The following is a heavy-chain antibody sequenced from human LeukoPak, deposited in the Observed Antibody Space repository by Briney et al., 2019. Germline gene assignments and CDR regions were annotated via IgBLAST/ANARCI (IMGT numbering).Heavy chain of an antibody. CDR2: INHSGST. J-gene: IGHJ6*02. D-gene: IGHD4-11*01. Sequence: SETLSLTCAVYGGSFSGCYWSWIRQPPGKGLEWIGEINHSGSTNYNPSLKSRVTISVDTSKNQFSLKLSSVTAADTAVYYCARDWTVTTPTTVYYYYYGMDVWGQGTTVTVSS. V-gene: IGHV4-34*01. CDR3: ARDWTVTTPTTVYYYYYGMDV. CDR1: GGSFSGCY.